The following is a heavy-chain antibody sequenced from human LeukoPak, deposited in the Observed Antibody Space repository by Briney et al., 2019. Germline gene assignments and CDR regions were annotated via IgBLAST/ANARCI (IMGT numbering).Heavy chain of an antibody. CDR2: IYYSGST. D-gene: IGHD3-9*01. V-gene: IGHV4-59*01. Sequence: SETLSLTCTVSGGSISSYYWSWIRQPPGKGLEWIGYIYYSGSTYYNPSLKRRVTISVDTSKNQFSLKLSSVTAADTAVYYCARSFGHYDILTGYYFNWFDPWGQGTLVTVSS. CDR1: GGSISSYY. CDR3: ARSFGHYDILTGYYFNWFDP. J-gene: IGHJ5*02.